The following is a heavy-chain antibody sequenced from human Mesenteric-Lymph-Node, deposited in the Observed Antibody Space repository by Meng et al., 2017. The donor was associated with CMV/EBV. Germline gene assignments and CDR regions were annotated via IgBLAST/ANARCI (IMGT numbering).Heavy chain of an antibody. CDR3: ARGYHYGTGSYYPDY. J-gene: IGHJ4*02. CDR1: GGPISSSSYS. Sequence: SETLSPTCTVPGGPISSSSYSWGWIRQSPGKGREWIGSIYYSGSAYYNLSLKSRVTLSVDTSKNQFSLRLSSVTAAYTAVYYCARGYHYGTGSYYPDYWGQGTLVTVSS. D-gene: IGHD3-10*01. V-gene: IGHV4-39*01. CDR2: IYYSGSA.